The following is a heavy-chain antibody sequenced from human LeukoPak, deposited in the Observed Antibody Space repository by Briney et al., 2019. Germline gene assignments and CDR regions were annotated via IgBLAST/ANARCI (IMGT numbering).Heavy chain of an antibody. V-gene: IGHV4-59*12. Sequence: SETLSLTCSVSGGAISSYSWSWIRQPPGQGLEWIGEVSLSGLTNYNPSLSSRVIMALDTSKNHLSLHLTSVTAADTAVYYCSRENGAFSPFGYWGQGYLVTVLS. CDR3: SRENGAFSPFGY. CDR2: VSLSGLT. D-gene: IGHD2-8*01. CDR1: GGAISSYS. J-gene: IGHJ4*02.